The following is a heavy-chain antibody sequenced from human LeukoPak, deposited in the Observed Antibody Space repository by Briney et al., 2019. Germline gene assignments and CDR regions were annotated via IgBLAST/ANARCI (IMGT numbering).Heavy chain of an antibody. V-gene: IGHV3-66*02. Sequence: GGSLRLSCAASGFTVSSNYMSWVRQAPGKGLEWVSVIYGGGSTYYADSVKGRFTISRDNSKNTLYLQMNSLRAEDTAVYYCAGFSKRDGYNRNFDYWGQGTLVTVSS. J-gene: IGHJ4*02. CDR2: IYGGGST. CDR3: AGFSKRDGYNRNFDY. CDR1: GFTVSSNY. D-gene: IGHD5-24*01.